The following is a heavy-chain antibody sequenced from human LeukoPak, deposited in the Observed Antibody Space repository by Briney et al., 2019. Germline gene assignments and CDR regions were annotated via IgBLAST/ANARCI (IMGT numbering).Heavy chain of an antibody. CDR1: GFTFSTYA. CDR2: ISGSGGST. CDR3: AKTESSSYFYTYFNY. V-gene: IGHV3-23*01. J-gene: IGHJ4*02. D-gene: IGHD3-22*01. Sequence: GGSLRLSCVASGFTFSTYAMSWVRQAPGKGPEWVSSISGSGGSTYYADSVKGRFTMSRDNSKNTLYLQMNSLRAEDTAVYYCAKTESSSYFYTYFNYWGQGTLVTVSS.